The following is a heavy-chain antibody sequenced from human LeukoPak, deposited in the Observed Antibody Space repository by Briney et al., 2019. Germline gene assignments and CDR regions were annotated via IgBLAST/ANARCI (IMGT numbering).Heavy chain of an antibody. D-gene: IGHD3-10*01. V-gene: IGHV3-23*01. Sequence: PGGSLRLSCAASGFTFSSYGMSWVRQAPGKGLEWVSAISGSGGSTYYADSVKGRFTISRDNSKNTLYLQMNSLRAEDTAVYYCAKDTNNGEMGLLWFGGLLSYFDYWGQGTLVTVSS. CDR2: ISGSGGST. J-gene: IGHJ4*02. CDR3: AKDTNNGEMGLLWFGGLLSYFDY. CDR1: GFTFSSYG.